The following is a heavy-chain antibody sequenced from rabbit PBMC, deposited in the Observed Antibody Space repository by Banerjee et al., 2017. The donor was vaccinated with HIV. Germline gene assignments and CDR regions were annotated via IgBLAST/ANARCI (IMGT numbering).Heavy chain of an antibody. D-gene: IGHD8-1*01. CDR1: GFSFSSTYW. V-gene: IGHV1S45*01. J-gene: IGHJ6*01. Sequence: QEQLEESGGDLVKPGASLTLTCTASGFSFSSTYWICWVRQAPGKGLEWIACIYGGSVGVTYYANWAKGRFTISKTSSTTVTLQMTSLTAADTATYFCARGHAGSSWGLDLWVPGTLVTVS. CDR3: ARGHAGSSWGLDL. CDR2: IYGGSVGVT.